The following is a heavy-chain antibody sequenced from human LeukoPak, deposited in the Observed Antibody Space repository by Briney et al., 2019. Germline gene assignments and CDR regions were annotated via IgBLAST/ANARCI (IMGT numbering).Heavy chain of an antibody. J-gene: IGHJ4*02. Sequence: PGGSLRLSCAASGFTFSSYSMNWVCQAPGKGLEWVSYISSSSSTIYYADSVKGRFTISRDNAKNSLYLQMNSLRAEDTAVYYCARDEVSYFDYWGQGTLVTVSS. CDR1: GFTFSSYS. CDR3: ARDEVSYFDY. CDR2: ISSSSSTI. V-gene: IGHV3-48*04. D-gene: IGHD2-8*01.